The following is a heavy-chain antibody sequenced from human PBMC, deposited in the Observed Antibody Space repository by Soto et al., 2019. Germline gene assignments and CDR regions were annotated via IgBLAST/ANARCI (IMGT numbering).Heavy chain of an antibody. D-gene: IGHD1-26*01. J-gene: IGHJ4*02. CDR3: ASALPGGEY. Sequence: QVQLVQSGAEVKKPGSSVKVSCKASGGTFSSYPISWVRQAPGQGLEWMGRIIPILGIANYAQKFQGRVTITADKSTSAAYMELSSLIPEDTAVYYCASALPGGEYWGQGTLVTVSS. CDR2: IIPILGIA. CDR1: GGTFSSYP. V-gene: IGHV1-69*02.